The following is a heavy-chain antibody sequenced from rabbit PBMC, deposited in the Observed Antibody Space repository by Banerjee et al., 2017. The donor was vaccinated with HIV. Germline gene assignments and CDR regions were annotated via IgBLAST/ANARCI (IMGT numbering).Heavy chain of an antibody. CDR3: ARGGVASTGYTYAFDP. Sequence: QEQLEESGGDLVKPEGSLTLTYTASGFSFSNKYVMCWVRQAPGKGLEWIACINTSSGNTVYASWAKGRFTITKTSSTTVTLQMTSLTAADTATYFCARGGVASTGYTYAFDPWGQGTLVTVS. V-gene: IGHV1S45*01. D-gene: IGHD1-1*01. CDR1: GFSFSNKYV. J-gene: IGHJ2*01. CDR2: INTSSGNT.